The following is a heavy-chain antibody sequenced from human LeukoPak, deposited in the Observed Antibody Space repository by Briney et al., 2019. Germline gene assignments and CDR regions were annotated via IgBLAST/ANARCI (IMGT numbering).Heavy chain of an antibody. V-gene: IGHV1-8*01. CDR3: ARASSWIQLWPVDY. Sequence: ASVNVSCKASGYTFTSYDINWVRQATGQGLEWMGWMNPNSGNTGYAQKFQGRVTMTRNTSISTAYMELSSLRSEDTAVYYCARASSWIQLWPVDYWGQGTLVTVSS. CDR2: MNPNSGNT. CDR1: GYTFTSYD. J-gene: IGHJ4*02. D-gene: IGHD5-18*01.